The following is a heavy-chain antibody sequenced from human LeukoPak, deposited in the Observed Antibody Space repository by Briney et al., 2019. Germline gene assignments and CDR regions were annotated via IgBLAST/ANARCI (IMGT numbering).Heavy chain of an antibody. V-gene: IGHV3-73*01. D-gene: IGHD3-10*02. Sequence: GGSLRLSCAASGFTFSDSAIHWVRQPSGKGLEWVGHIRSNANTYATAYATSVKGRFTISRDDSKNMAYLQMNSMKNEDTAVYYCAELGITMIGGVWGKGTTVTISS. CDR2: IRSNANTYAT. CDR1: GFTFSDSA. J-gene: IGHJ6*04. CDR3: AELGITMIGGV.